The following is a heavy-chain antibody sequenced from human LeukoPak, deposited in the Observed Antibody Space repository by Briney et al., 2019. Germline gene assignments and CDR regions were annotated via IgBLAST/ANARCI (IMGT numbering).Heavy chain of an antibody. D-gene: IGHD3-22*01. CDR3: ARTRYYYDSSGYFNFDY. V-gene: IGHV3-11*04. Sequence: GGSLRLSCAASGFTFSDSYMTWVRQAPGKGVEWVAYISGSGHDINYSESAKGRFTISRDNAKNSLYLQMNSLRAEDTAVYYCARTRYYYDSSGYFNFDYWGQGTLVTVSS. CDR2: ISGSGHDI. CDR1: GFTFSDSY. J-gene: IGHJ4*02.